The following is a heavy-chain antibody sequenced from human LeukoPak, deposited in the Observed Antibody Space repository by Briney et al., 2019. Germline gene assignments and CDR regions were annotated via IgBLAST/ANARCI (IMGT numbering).Heavy chain of an antibody. CDR2: INPSGGST. J-gene: IGHJ4*02. CDR1: GYTFTSYY. Sequence: ASVKVSCKASGYTFTSYYMHWVRQAPGQGLEWMGIINPSGGSTSYAQKFQGRVTMTEDTSTDTAYMELSSLRSEDTAVYYCASGWNALPTLDYWGQGTLVTVSS. D-gene: IGHD1-1*01. CDR3: ASGWNALPTLDY. V-gene: IGHV1-46*01.